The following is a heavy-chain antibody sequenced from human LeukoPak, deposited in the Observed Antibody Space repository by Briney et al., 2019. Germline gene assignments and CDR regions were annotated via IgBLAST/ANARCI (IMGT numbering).Heavy chain of an antibody. CDR3: AKDRGVLTGFQRPPLVYLTPDY. CDR1: GFTYSSYS. D-gene: IGHD3-9*01. CDR2: ISSSSSTI. Sequence: GGSLRLSCAASGFTYSSYSMNWVRQAPGKGLEWVSYISSSSSTIYYADSVKGRFTISRDNSKNTLYLQMNSLRAEDTAVYYCAKDRGVLTGFQRPPLVYLTPDYWGQGTLVTVSS. V-gene: IGHV3-48*01. J-gene: IGHJ4*02.